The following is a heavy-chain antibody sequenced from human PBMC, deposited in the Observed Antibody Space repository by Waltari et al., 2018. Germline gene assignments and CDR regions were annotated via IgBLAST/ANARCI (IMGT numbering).Heavy chain of an antibody. Sequence: EVQLVESGGGLVQSGGSLRLACAASGFNFRNSWMDWVRQAPGKGLEWVANIKHDASESHYVDSVKGRFTISRDNAQNLLYLQMNSLRAGDTAVYYCSVSLNYWGQGTLVTVSS. CDR2: IKHDASES. V-gene: IGHV3-7*01. CDR3: SVSLNY. CDR1: GFNFRNSW. J-gene: IGHJ4*02.